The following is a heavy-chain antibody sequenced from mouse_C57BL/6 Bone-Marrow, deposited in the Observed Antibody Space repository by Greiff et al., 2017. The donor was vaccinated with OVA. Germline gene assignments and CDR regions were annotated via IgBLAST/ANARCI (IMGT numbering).Heavy chain of an antibody. CDR1: GYTFTSYW. J-gene: IGHJ2*01. Sequence: QVQLQQPGTELVKPGASVKLSCKASGYTFTSYWMHWVKQRPGQGLEWIGNINPSNGGTNYNEKFKSKATLTVDKSSSTAYMQLSSLTSEDSAVYSCSRDDWTGTFYFDDWGPGTTLTVSS. V-gene: IGHV1-53*01. CDR3: SRDDWTGTFYFDD. D-gene: IGHD2-12*01. CDR2: INPSNGGT.